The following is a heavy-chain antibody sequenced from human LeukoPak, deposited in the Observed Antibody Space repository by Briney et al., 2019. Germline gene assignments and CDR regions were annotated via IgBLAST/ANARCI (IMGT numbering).Heavy chain of an antibody. CDR3: ARACFWGLDY. CDR2: ISYDGSNK. Sequence: GGPLRLSCAASGFTFSSYAMHWVRQAPGKGLEWVAVISYDGSNKYYADSVKGRFTISRDNSKNTLYLQMNSLRAEDTAVYYCARACFWGLDYWGQGTLVTVSS. J-gene: IGHJ4*02. V-gene: IGHV3-30-3*01. D-gene: IGHD3-16*01. CDR1: GFTFSSYA.